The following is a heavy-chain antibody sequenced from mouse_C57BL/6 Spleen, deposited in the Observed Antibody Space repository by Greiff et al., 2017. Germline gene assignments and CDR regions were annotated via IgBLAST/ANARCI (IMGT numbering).Heavy chain of an antibody. D-gene: IGHD2-5*01. CDR3: ARFGSNYYYAMDY. CDR1: GYTFTSYW. V-gene: IGHV1-53*01. Sequence: VQLQQPGTELVKPGASVKLSCKASGYTFTSYWMHWVKQRPGQGLEWIGNINPSNGGTNYNEKFKSKATLTVDKSSSTAYMQLSSLTSEDSAVYYCARFGSNYYYAMDYWGQGTSVTVSS. CDR2: INPSNGGT. J-gene: IGHJ4*01.